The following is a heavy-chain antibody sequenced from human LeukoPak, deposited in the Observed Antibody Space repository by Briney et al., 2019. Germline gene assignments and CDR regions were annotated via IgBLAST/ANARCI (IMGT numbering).Heavy chain of an antibody. V-gene: IGHV3-30*02. D-gene: IGHD3-10*01. J-gene: IGHJ4*02. Sequence: PGGSLRLSCAASGFTFSSYGMHWVRQAPGKGLEWVAFIRYDGSNKYYADSVKGRFTISRDNSKNTLYLQMNSLRAEDTAVYYCARDKWDYYGSGSSFDYWGQGTLVTVSS. CDR3: ARDKWDYYGSGSSFDY. CDR1: GFTFSSYG. CDR2: IRYDGSNK.